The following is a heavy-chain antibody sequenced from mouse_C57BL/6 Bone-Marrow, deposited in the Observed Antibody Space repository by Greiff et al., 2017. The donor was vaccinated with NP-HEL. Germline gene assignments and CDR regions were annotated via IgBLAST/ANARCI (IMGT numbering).Heavy chain of an antibody. Sequence: QVQLQQPGAELVKPGASVKLSCKASGYTFTSYWMHWVKQRPGQGLEWIGMIHPNSGSTNYNEKFKSKATLTVDKSSSTAYMQLSSLTSEDSAVYYCARPHYYGSSYTYWGQGTLVTVSA. CDR2: IHPNSGST. D-gene: IGHD1-1*01. J-gene: IGHJ3*01. V-gene: IGHV1-64*01. CDR1: GYTFTSYW. CDR3: ARPHYYGSSYTY.